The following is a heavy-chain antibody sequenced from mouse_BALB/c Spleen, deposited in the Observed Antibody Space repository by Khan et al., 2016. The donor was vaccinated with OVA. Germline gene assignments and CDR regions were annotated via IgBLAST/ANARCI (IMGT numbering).Heavy chain of an antibody. V-gene: IGHV1S45*01. CDR3: ANPRHLGLMGWFTY. Sequence: VQLQQSGAELVRPGASVKISCKAFGYTFTNHHINWVKQRPGQGLDWIGYINPYNDYTNYNQKFKGKATLTVDKSSSTAYMEISSLTSEDTAVNYCANPRHLGLMGWFTYWGQGTLVTVSA. D-gene: IGHD3-2*01. CDR1: GYTFTNHH. J-gene: IGHJ3*01. CDR2: INPYNDYT.